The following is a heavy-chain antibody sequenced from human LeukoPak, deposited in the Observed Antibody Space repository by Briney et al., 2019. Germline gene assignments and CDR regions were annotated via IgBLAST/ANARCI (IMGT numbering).Heavy chain of an antibody. CDR2: IIPIFGTA. V-gene: IGHV1-69*13. Sequence: SVKVSCKASGGTFSSYAISWVRQAPGQGLEWMGGIIPIFGTANYAQKFQGRVTITADESTSTAYMELSSLRSEDTAVYYCARAGELDSSGYYDWFDPWGQGTLVTVSS. J-gene: IGHJ5*02. CDR3: ARAGELDSSGYYDWFDP. D-gene: IGHD3-22*01. CDR1: GGTFSSYA.